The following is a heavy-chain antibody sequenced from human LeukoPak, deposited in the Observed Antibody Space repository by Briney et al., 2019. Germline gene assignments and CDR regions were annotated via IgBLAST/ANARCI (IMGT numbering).Heavy chain of an antibody. V-gene: IGHV5-51*01. CDR2: IYPGDSDT. Sequence: GESLKISCKGSGYSFTTHWIGWVRQMPGEGLEWMGIIYPGDSDTRYSPSFQGQVTISADKSISTAYLQWSSLKASDTAMYYCARPRSSLEFDYWGQGTLVTVSS. CDR1: GYSFTTHW. D-gene: IGHD1-1*01. CDR3: ARPRSSLEFDY. J-gene: IGHJ4*02.